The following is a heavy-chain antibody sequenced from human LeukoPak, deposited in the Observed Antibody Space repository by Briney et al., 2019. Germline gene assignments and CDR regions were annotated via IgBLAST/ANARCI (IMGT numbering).Heavy chain of an antibody. CDR1: GFTVSSNS. CDR3: AREHTAWGRFFDY. V-gene: IGHV3-66*01. CDR2: IYSGGTT. Sequence: GGSPRLSCAASGFTVSSNSMSWVRQAPGKGLEWVSVIYSGGTTYYADSVKGRFTISKDNSKNTLYLQMNSLRAEDTAVYYCAREHTAWGRFFDYWGQGTLVTVSS. D-gene: IGHD1-26*01. J-gene: IGHJ4*02.